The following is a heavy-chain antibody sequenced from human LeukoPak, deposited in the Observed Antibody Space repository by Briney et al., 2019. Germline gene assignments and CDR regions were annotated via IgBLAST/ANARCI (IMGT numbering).Heavy chain of an antibody. CDR1: GYTFTSYG. Sequence: ASVKVSCKASGYTFTSYGISWVRQAPGQGLEWIGWISAYNGNTNYAQKLQGRVTMTTDTSTSTAYMELRSLRSDDTAVYYCAREDDILTGYYSFDYWGQGTLVTVSS. V-gene: IGHV1-18*01. J-gene: IGHJ4*02. D-gene: IGHD3-9*01. CDR2: ISAYNGNT. CDR3: AREDDILTGYYSFDY.